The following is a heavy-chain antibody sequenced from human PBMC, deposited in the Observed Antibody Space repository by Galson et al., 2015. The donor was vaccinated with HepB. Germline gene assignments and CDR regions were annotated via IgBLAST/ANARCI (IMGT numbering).Heavy chain of an antibody. D-gene: IGHD6-13*01. CDR2: IDWDDDK. CDR1: GFSLSTSGMC. CDR3: ARNFGIAAAAPNYYYVMDV. V-gene: IGHV2-70*01. Sequence: PALVNPTQTLTLTCTFSGFSLSTSGMCVSWIRQPPGKALEWLALIDWDDDKYYSTSLKTRLTISKDTSKNQVVLTMTNMDPVDTATYYCARNFGIAAAAPNYYYVMDVWGQGTTVTVSS. J-gene: IGHJ6*02.